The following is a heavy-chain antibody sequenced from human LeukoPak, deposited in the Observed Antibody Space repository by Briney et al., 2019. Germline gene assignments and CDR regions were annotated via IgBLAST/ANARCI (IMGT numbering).Heavy chain of an antibody. V-gene: IGHV4-39*01. CDR1: GVSISTSTNY. CDR2: MFYRGST. CDR3: ARQGGWGGAASLIEF. J-gene: IGHJ4*02. D-gene: IGHD1-26*01. Sequence: SETLSLTCSVSGVSISTSTNYWAWIRQPPGKGLEWIGSMFYRGSTYYNPSLSSRVTISVDTSKNQFSLKLSSVTASDTAIFYCARQGGWGGAASLIEFWGQGTLVTVSS.